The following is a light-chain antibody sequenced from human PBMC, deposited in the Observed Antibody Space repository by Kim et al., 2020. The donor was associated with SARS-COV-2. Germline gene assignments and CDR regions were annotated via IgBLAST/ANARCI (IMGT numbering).Light chain of an antibody. CDR1: SSNIGAGYD. CDR2: NNN. J-gene: IGLJ3*02. CDR3: QSYDSSLSGWV. Sequence: QWVTITCTGISSNIGAGYDVHWYQQHPQTAPQLLIHNNNRRPSGVPDRFSGCKSGASASLAIAGLQAEDEADYYCQSYDSSLSGWVFGGGTKVTVL. V-gene: IGLV1-40*03.